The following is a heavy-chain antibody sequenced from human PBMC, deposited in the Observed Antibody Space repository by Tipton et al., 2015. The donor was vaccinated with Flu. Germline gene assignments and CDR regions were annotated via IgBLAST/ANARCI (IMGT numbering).Heavy chain of an antibody. D-gene: IGHD3-10*01. V-gene: IGHV4-61*02. Sequence: TLSLTCTVSGGSISSGSYYWRWIRQPAGKGLEWIGRIYTSGSTNYNPSLKSRVTISVDTSKNQFSLKLSSVTAADTAVYYCARDRITMVRGVPHDAFDIWGQGTMVTVSS. CDR2: IYTSGST. J-gene: IGHJ3*02. CDR1: GGSISSGSYY. CDR3: ARDRITMVRGVPHDAFDI.